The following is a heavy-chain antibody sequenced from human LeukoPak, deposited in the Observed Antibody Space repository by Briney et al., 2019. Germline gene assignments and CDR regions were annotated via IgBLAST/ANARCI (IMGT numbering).Heavy chain of an antibody. CDR1: GFTFSSYA. CDR3: AGCTYYYDSSGSEDAFDI. D-gene: IGHD3-22*01. CDR2: ISGSGGST. Sequence: PGGSLRLSCAASGFTFSSYAMSWVRQAPGKGLEWVSAISGSGGSTYYADSVKGRFTISSDNSKNTLYLQMNSLRAEDTAVYYCAGCTYYYDSSGSEDAFDIWGQGTMVTVSS. J-gene: IGHJ3*02. V-gene: IGHV3-23*01.